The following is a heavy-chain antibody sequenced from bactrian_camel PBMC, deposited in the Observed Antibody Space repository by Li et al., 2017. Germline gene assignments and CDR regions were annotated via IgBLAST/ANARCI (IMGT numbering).Heavy chain of an antibody. CDR2: INSGGDVI. V-gene: IGHV3S31*01. Sequence: VQLVESGGGSVQFGGSLRLSCAASGFTFSDYAMSWVRQAPGKGLEWVSGINSGGDVIYYADSVKGRFTISRDNAKDTLYLQMDSLNPGDAAMYYCAAGGTVAYEDMTLGVGYYWGQGTQVTVS. CDR1: GFTFSDYA. J-gene: IGHJ4*01. D-gene: IGHD5*01. CDR3: AAGGTVAYEDMTLGVGYY.